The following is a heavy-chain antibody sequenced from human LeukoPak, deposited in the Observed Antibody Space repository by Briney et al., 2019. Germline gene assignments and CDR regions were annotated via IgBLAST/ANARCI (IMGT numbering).Heavy chain of an antibody. D-gene: IGHD3-10*01. V-gene: IGHV3-48*03. CDR1: GFTFSSYE. CDR3: ARAITMVRGVIKYYYYYGMDV. CDR2: ISSSGSTI. J-gene: IGHJ6*02. Sequence: PGGSLRLSCAASGFTFSSYEMNWVRQAPGKGLEWVSYISSSGSTIYYADSVKGRFTISRDNAKNSLYLQMNSLRAEDTAVYYCARAITMVRGVIKYYYYYGMDVWGQGTTVTVSS.